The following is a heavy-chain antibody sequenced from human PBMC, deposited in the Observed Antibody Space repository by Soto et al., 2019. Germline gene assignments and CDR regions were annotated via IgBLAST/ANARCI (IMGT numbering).Heavy chain of an antibody. D-gene: IGHD1-26*01. Sequence: SETLSLTCTVSGGSISGYYWSWIRQPPGKGLEWIGYIYYSGSTNYNPSLKSRVTISVDTSKNQFSLKLSSVTAADTAVYYCARGIVGATLASFDYWGQGTLVTVSS. CDR3: ARGIVGATLASFDY. J-gene: IGHJ4*02. CDR2: IYYSGST. V-gene: IGHV4-59*01. CDR1: GGSISGYY.